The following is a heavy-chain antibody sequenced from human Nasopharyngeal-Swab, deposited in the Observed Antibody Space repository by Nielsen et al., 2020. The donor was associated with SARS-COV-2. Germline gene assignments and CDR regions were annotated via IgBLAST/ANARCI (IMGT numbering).Heavy chain of an antibody. D-gene: IGHD1-26*01. CDR1: GFIFSSYA. CDR2: ISYDESNK. V-gene: IGHV3-30-3*01. J-gene: IGHJ4*02. CDR3: ARGNGSYYLYIWDN. Sequence: GESLKISCAASGFIFSSYAMHWVRQAPGKGLEWVAVISYDESNKYYADSVKGRFTIFRDNSKNTLYLQMNSLRAEDTAVYYCARGNGSYYLYIWDNWGQGTLVTVSS.